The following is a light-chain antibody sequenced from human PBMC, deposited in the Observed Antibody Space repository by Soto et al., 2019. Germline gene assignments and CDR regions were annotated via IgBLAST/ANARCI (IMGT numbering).Light chain of an antibody. V-gene: IGLV2-14*01. J-gene: IGLJ1*01. Sequence: QSVLTQPDSVSGSPGQSITISCTGTSSDVGGYNYVSWYQQHPGKAPKLMIYEVSNRPSGVSNRFSGSKSGNTASLTISGLQAEDEADYYCSSYTSSNTFYVFGTGTKVTVL. CDR2: EVS. CDR3: SSYTSSNTFYV. CDR1: SSDVGGYNY.